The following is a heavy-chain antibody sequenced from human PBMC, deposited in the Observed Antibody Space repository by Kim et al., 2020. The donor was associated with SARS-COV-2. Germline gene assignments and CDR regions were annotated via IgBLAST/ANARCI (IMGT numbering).Heavy chain of an antibody. D-gene: IGHD3-3*01. CDR3: ARAPPAHDETTYYDFWSGYRTYFDY. J-gene: IGHJ4*02. CDR1: GGSISSGGYY. CDR2: IYYSGST. Sequence: SETLSLTCTVSGGSISSGGYYWSWIRQHPGKGLEWIGYIYYSGSTYYNPSLKSRVTISVDTSKNQFSLKLSSVTAADTAVYYCARAPPAHDETTYYDFWSGYRTYFDYWGQGTLVTVSS. V-gene: IGHV4-31*03.